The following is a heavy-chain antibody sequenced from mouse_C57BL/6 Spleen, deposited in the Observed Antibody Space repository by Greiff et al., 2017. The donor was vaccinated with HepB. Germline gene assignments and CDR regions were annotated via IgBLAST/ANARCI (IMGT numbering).Heavy chain of an antibody. J-gene: IGHJ4*01. Sequence: QVQLQQPGAELVKPGASVKLSCKASGYTFTSYWMHWVKQRPGQGLEWIGMIHPNSGSTNYNEKFKSKATLTVDKSSSTAYMQLSSLTSEDSAVYYCARGYYDYRYAMDYWGQGTSVTVSS. V-gene: IGHV1-64*01. D-gene: IGHD2-4*01. CDR2: IHPNSGST. CDR3: ARGYYDYRYAMDY. CDR1: GYTFTSYW.